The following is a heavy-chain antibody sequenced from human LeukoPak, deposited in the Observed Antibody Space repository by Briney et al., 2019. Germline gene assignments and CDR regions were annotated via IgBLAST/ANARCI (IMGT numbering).Heavy chain of an antibody. D-gene: IGHD1-1*01. CDR3: ATFQPLWIAEAPFDY. J-gene: IGHJ4*02. CDR1: GYTLTELS. CDR2: FDPEDGET. V-gene: IGHV1-24*01. Sequence: ASVKVSCKVSGYTLTELSMHWVRQAPGKGLEWMGGFDPEDGETIYAQKFQGRVTMTEDTSTDTAYMELSSLRSEDTAVYYCATFQPLWIAEAPFDYWGRGTLVTVSS.